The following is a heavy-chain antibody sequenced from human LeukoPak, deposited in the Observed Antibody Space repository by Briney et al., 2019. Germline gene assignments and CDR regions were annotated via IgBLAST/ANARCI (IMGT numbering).Heavy chain of an antibody. V-gene: IGHV1-18*01. D-gene: IGHD1-26*01. CDR1: GYTFTSYG. Sequence: ASVKVSCKASGYTFTSYGISWVRQAPGQGLEWMGGIIPIFGTANYAQKLQGRVTMTTDTSTSTACMELRSLRSDDTAVYYCAVALSYYFDYWGQGTLVTVSS. CDR2: IIPIFGTA. J-gene: IGHJ4*02. CDR3: AVALSYYFDY.